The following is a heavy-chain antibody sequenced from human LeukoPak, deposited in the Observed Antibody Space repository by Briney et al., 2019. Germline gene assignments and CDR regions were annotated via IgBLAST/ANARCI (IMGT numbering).Heavy chain of an antibody. D-gene: IGHD2-15*01. CDR2: VYTSGST. V-gene: IGHV4-61*02. CDR3: AREVWNKGDIVVVVAATRFDP. J-gene: IGHJ5*02. CDR1: GGSISRGRYY. Sequence: SETLSLTCTVSGGSISRGRYYWSWIRQPAGKGLEWIGRVYTSGSTNYNPSLKSRVAISVDTSKSQFSLKLSSVTAADTAVCYCAREVWNKGDIVVVVAATRFDPWGQGTLVTVSS.